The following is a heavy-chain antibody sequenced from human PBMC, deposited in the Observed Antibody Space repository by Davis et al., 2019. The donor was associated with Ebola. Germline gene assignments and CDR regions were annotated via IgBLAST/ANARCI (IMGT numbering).Heavy chain of an antibody. CDR1: GFTFSSYA. CDR2: ISYDGSNK. J-gene: IGHJ4*02. D-gene: IGHD1-1*01. CDR3: AKGNEANYGTTFDF. Sequence: GESLKISCAASGFTFSSYALHWVRQAPGKGLEWVAVISYDGSNKYCAGSVKGRFTISRDDSKNTLYLQMNSLKTEDTAVYYCAKGNEANYGTTFDFWGQGTLVTVSS. V-gene: IGHV3-30-3*01.